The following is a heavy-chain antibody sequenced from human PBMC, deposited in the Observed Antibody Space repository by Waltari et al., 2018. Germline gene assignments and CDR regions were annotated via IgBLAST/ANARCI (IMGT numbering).Heavy chain of an antibody. D-gene: IGHD2-21*01. CDR3: ARLPRGSVIRGAFDI. CDR1: GASIRSHF. J-gene: IGHJ3*02. CDR2: MYFSGTK. Sequence: VQLQESGPGLAKPAATLSLRCNVSGASIRSHFWSWIRQAPGKGLEWIVHMYFSGTKDYNPSLKSRVAISIDTSKNHFSLNLRSVTAADTAIYYCARLPRGSVIRGAFDIWGQGTQVTVSS. V-gene: IGHV4-59*11.